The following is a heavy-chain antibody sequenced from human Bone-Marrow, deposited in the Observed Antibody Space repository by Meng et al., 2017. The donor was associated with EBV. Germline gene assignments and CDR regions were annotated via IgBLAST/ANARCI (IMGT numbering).Heavy chain of an antibody. D-gene: IGHD1-1*01. CDR3: AREKPTTDGAGFDY. CDR2: ISGSGGST. J-gene: IGHJ4*02. Sequence: EVRLLGSXXGWVQPGGSLRLPCAASGFTFSSYAMSWVRQDPGKGLEWVSAISGSGGSTYYADSVKGRFTISRDNSKNTLYLQMNSLRAEDTAVYYCAREKPTTDGAGFDYWGQGTLVTVSS. V-gene: IGHV3-23*01. CDR1: GFTFSSYA.